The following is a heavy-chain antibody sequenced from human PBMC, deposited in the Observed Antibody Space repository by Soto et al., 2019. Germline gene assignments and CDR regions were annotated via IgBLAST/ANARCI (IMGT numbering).Heavy chain of an antibody. J-gene: IGHJ4*02. CDR2: ILYSGST. D-gene: IGHD6-19*01. CDR1: GGSITRNNHY. CDR3: ARLGSSGWYQGSYFDY. V-gene: IGHV4-39*01. Sequence: SETLSLTCTVSGGSITRNNHYWGWIRQSPGKGLEWIGSILYSGSTNYNPSLKSRVTLSVETSKTQFSLKMSSVTAADTALYYCARLGSSGWYQGSYFDYWGQGTLVTVSS.